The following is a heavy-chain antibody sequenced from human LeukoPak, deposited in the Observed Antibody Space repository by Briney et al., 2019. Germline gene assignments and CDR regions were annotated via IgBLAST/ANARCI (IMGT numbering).Heavy chain of an antibody. V-gene: IGHV3-21*01. CDR2: ISTSTTYK. CDR3: ARERGYYDSSGYSEY. Sequence: GGSLRLSCAASGFTFSSYSMNWVRQAPGKGLEWVSSISTSTTYKYYADSVKGRFTISRDNAKNSLYLQMNSLRAEDTAVYYCARERGYYDSSGYSEYWGQGTLVTVSS. J-gene: IGHJ4*02. D-gene: IGHD3-22*01. CDR1: GFTFSSYS.